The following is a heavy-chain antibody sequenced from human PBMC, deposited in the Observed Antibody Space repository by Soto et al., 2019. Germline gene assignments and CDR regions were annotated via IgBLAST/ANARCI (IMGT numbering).Heavy chain of an antibody. CDR2: IYYSGST. V-gene: IGHV4-39*01. CDR3: ARRLYYDSSGFEGGGMDV. CDR1: GGSISSSSYY. Sequence: QLQLQESGPGLVKPSETLSLTCTVSGGSISSSSYYWGWIRQPPGKGLERIGSIYYSGSTYYNPSLKSRVTISVDTSKTQFSLKLSSVTAADTAVYYCARRLYYDSSGFEGGGMDVWGQGTTVTVSS. J-gene: IGHJ6*02. D-gene: IGHD3-22*01.